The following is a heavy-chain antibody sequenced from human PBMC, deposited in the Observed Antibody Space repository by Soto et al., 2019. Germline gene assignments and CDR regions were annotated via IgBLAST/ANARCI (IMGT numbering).Heavy chain of an antibody. J-gene: IGHJ6*02. CDR1: GFTFSSYG. D-gene: IGHD3-3*01. CDR2: IWYDGSNK. V-gene: IGHV3-33*01. CDR3: ARRSGYYTGYYYYGMDV. Sequence: GGSLRLSCAASGFTFSSYGMHWVRQAPGKGLEWVAVIWYDGSNKYYADSVKGRFTISRDNSKNTLYLQMNSLRAEDTAVYYCARRSGYYTGYYYYGMDVWGQGTTVTVSS.